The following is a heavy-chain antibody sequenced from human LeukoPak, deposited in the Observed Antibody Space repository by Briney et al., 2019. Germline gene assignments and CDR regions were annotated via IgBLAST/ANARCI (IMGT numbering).Heavy chain of an antibody. V-gene: IGHV4-39*07. CDR3: ARVGSIPPYYYYMDV. CDR2: IYYSGST. Sequence: SETLSLTCTVSGGSISSSSYYWGWIRQPPGKGLEWIGSIYYSGSTYYNPSLKSRVTISVDTSKNQFSLKLSSVTAADTAVYYCARVGSIPPYYYYMDVWGKGTTVTVSS. CDR1: GGSISSSSYY. J-gene: IGHJ6*03. D-gene: IGHD3-10*01.